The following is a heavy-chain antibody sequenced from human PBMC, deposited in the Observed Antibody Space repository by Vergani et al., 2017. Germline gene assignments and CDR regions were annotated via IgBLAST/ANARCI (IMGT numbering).Heavy chain of an antibody. V-gene: IGHV1-69*12. J-gene: IGHJ4*02. CDR1: GGTFSSYA. CDR2: IIPIFGTA. D-gene: IGHD3-16*02. Sequence: QVQLVQSGAEVKKPGASVKVSCKASGGTFSSYAISWVRQAPGQGLEWMGGIIPIFGTANYAQKFQGRVTITADESTSTAYMELSSLRSEDTAVYYCARDGEYDYVWGRYRYFDYWGQGTLVTVSS. CDR3: ARDGEYDYVWGRYRYFDY.